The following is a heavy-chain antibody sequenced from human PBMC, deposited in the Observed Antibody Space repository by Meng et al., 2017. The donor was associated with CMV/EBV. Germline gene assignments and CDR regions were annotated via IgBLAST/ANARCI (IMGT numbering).Heavy chain of an antibody. CDR2: INWNGGGT. V-gene: IGHV3-20*04. CDR3: ARELAARNWFDP. D-gene: IGHD6-6*01. J-gene: IGHJ5*02. CDR1: GFTFDDYG. Sequence: GESLKISCAASGFTFDDYGMSWVRQAPGKGLEWVSGINWNGGGTGYADSVKGRFTISRDNAKNSLYLQMNSLRAEDTALYYCARELAARNWFDPWGQGTLVTVSS.